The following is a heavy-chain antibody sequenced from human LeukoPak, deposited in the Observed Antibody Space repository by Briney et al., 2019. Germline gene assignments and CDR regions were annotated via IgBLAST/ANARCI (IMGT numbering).Heavy chain of an antibody. CDR2: IYYSGST. CDR3: ASYSMVRALDV. Sequence: KPSETLSLTCTVSGGSISSYYWSWIRQPPGKGLEWIGYIYYSGSTNYNPSLKSRVTISVDTSKNQFSLKLSSVTAADTAVYYCASYSMVRALDVWGQGTTVTVSS. J-gene: IGHJ6*02. CDR1: GGSISSYY. D-gene: IGHD3-10*01. V-gene: IGHV4-59*08.